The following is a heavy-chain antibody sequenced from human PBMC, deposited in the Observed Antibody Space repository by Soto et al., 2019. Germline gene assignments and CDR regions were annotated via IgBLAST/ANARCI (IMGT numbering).Heavy chain of an antibody. CDR2: IWYDGSNK. CDR1: GFTFSSYG. J-gene: IGHJ5*02. D-gene: IGHD3-9*01. V-gene: IGHV3-33*01. Sequence: GGSLRLSCAASGFTFSSYGMHWVRQAPGKGLEWVAVIWYDGSNKYYADSVKGRFTISRDNSKNTLHLQMNSLRAEDTAVYYCARAFLYYDILTGYSQDWFDPWGQGTLVTVSS. CDR3: ARAFLYYDILTGYSQDWFDP.